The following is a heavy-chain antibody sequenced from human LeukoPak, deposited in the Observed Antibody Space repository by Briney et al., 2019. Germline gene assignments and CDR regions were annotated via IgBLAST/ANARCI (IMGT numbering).Heavy chain of an antibody. V-gene: IGHV1-69*01. CDR2: IIPIFGTT. CDR1: GGTFSSYA. Sequence: SVKVSCKASGGTFSSYAISWVRQAPGQGLEWMGGIIPIFGTTNYAQRFQGRVTITADESTSTAYMELSSLRSEDTAVYYCAESRTVVTAILSFVWFDPWGQGTLVTVSS. CDR3: AESRTVVTAILSFVWFDP. D-gene: IGHD2-21*02. J-gene: IGHJ5*02.